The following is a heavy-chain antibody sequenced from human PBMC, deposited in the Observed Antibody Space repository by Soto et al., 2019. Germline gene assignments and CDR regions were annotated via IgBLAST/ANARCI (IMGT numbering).Heavy chain of an antibody. D-gene: IGHD3-9*01. V-gene: IGHV1-18*01. CDR1: GYTFTSYG. Sequence: ASVKVSCKASGYTFTSYGISWVRQAPGQGLEWMGWISAYNGNTNYAQKLQGRVTMTTDTSTSTAYMERRSLRSDDTAVYYCARIPLGGLRYFSWLLSTGFSFDYWGQGSLVTVSS. CDR3: ARIPLGGLRYFSWLLSTGFSFDY. J-gene: IGHJ4*02. CDR2: ISAYNGNT.